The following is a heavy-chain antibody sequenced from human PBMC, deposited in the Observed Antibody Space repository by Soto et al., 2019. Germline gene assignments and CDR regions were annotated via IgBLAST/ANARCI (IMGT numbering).Heavy chain of an antibody. CDR2: IKHDGSVQ. D-gene: IGHD4-4*01. CDR3: ARAPYSNAWYRFDL. J-gene: IGHJ4*02. CDR1: GFTFSGYW. Sequence: QLVASGGGLVQPGGSLRLSCAASGFTFSGYWMSWVRQAPEKGLEWVADIKHDGSVQYYVDSVKGRLTISRDNAKKQLYLQMNGLRAEDTALYYCARAPYSNAWYRFDLWGQGTLVTVSS. V-gene: IGHV3-7*03.